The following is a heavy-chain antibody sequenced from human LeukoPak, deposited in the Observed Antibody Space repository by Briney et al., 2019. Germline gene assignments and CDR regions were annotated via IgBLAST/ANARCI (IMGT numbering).Heavy chain of an antibody. D-gene: IGHD1-20*01. CDR3: AKQLSGTTRWFDP. J-gene: IGHJ5*02. Sequence: GGSLRLSCAASGFTFSIYAMSWVRQAPGKGLEWVSAISGSGGSTYYADSVKGRFTISRDNSENTLYLQMNSLRAEDTAVYYCAKQLSGTTRWFDPWGQGALVTVSS. CDR2: ISGSGGST. V-gene: IGHV3-23*01. CDR1: GFTFSIYA.